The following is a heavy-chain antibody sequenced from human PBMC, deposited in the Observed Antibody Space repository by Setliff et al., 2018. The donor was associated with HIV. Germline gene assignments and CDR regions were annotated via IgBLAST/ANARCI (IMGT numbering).Heavy chain of an antibody. CDR3: AREYFGSGSYVRSFDI. D-gene: IGHD3-10*01. CDR2: ISGYNGHT. Sequence: ASVKVSCKASGYTFSSYSISWVRQAPGQGLEWMGWISGYNGHTNYARKFQGRVIMTTDTSTSTAYMELRSLRSDDTAVYYCAREYFGSGSYVRSFDIWGQGTLVT. V-gene: IGHV1-18*01. J-gene: IGHJ3*02. CDR1: GYTFSSYS.